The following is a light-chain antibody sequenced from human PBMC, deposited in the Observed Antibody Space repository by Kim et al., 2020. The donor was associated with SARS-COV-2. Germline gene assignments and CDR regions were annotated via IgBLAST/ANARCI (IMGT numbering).Light chain of an antibody. CDR1: HIGTYS. CDR2: YDS. CDR3: QVWDNTGDQPV. Sequence: PGKTARMTCGGNHIGTYSVHWYQQKPGQAPVLVISYDSDRPSGIPERFSGSNSGNRATLSISRVEAGDEADYYCQVWDNTGDQPVFGGGTQLTVL. J-gene: IGLJ3*02. V-gene: IGLV3-21*04.